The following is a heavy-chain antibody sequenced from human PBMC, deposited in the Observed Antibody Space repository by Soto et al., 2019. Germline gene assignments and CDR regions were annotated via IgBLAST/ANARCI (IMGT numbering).Heavy chain of an antibody. J-gene: IGHJ4*02. V-gene: IGHV3-7*01. CDR2: IKQDGSEK. CDR3: ARDNYYDSSGYYY. CDR1: GFTFSSYW. D-gene: IGHD3-22*01. Sequence: PGGSLRLSCAAYGFTFSSYWMSWVRQAPGKGLEWVANIKQDGSEKYYVDSVKGRFTISRDNAKNSLYLQMNSLRAEDTAVYYCARDNYYDSSGYYYWGQGTLVTVSS.